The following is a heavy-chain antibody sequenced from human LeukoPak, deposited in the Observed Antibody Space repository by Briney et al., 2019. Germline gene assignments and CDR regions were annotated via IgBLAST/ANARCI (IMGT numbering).Heavy chain of an antibody. D-gene: IGHD3-3*01. V-gene: IGHV4-34*01. Sequence: SETLSLTCAVYGGSFSGYYWSWIRQPPGKGLEWIGEINHSGGTNYNPSLKSRVTISVDTSKNQFSLKLSSVTAADTAVYYCARDGVTFYYYYMDVWGKGTTVTVSS. CDR3: ARDGVTFYYYYMDV. CDR2: INHSGGT. CDR1: GGSFSGYY. J-gene: IGHJ6*03.